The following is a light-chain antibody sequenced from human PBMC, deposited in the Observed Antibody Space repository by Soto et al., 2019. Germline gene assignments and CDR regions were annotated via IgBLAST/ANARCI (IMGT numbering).Light chain of an antibody. V-gene: IGLV2-14*03. J-gene: IGLJ2*01. CDR2: EVF. CDR3: CSYTTASTFV. CDR1: SSDVGGYDY. Sequence: QSALTQPASVSGSPGQSITISCTGTSSDVGGYDYVSWYQQHPGKVPKLMIYEVFRRPSGISDRFSGSKSGNTASLTISGLQADDGADYCCCSYTTASTFVFGGGTKVTVL.